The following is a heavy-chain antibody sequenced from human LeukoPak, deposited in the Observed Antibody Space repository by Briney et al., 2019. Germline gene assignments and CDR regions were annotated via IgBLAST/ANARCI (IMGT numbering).Heavy chain of an antibody. D-gene: IGHD3-22*01. CDR1: GDSISSGGYY. V-gene: IGHV4-31*03. J-gene: IGHJ4*02. Sequence: KPSETLSLTCTVSGDSISSGGYYWSWIRQHPGKGLEWIGYIYSSGTTYYNPSLKSRVTISVDTSKNQFSMKLSSVTAADTAVYYCASTPGEHYDSSGYYRFDYWGQGTLVTVSS. CDR2: IYSSGTT. CDR3: ASTPGEHYDSSGYYRFDY.